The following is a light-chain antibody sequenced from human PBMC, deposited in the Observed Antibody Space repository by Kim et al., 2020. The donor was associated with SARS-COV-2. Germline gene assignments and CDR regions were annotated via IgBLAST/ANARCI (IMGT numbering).Light chain of an antibody. J-gene: IGKJ2*01. V-gene: IGKV3-11*01. CDR2: NIS. CDR3: QEGSNWPV. Sequence: LFLSPGERATLSCRASQSVSNYLAWYQQRPDQAPRLLMYNISKRAAGFPARFSGSGSGTDFTLTISSLEPEDFAVYFCQEGSNWPVFGQGTKLEI. CDR1: QSVSNY.